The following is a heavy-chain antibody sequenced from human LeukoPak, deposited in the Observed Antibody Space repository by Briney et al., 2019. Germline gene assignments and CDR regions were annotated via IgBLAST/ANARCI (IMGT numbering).Heavy chain of an antibody. CDR1: GYTFTSYG. CDR2: IDPSGGST. V-gene: IGHV1-46*01. CDR3: ARARSGGSYGFYFDY. J-gene: IGHJ4*02. Sequence: ASVKVSCKASGYTFTSYGISWVRQAPGQGLEWVGTIDPSGGSTSHAQKLQGRVTMTRDKSTSTVYMELNTLRSEDTAVYYCARARSGGSYGFYFDYWGQGTLVTVSS. D-gene: IGHD3-16*01.